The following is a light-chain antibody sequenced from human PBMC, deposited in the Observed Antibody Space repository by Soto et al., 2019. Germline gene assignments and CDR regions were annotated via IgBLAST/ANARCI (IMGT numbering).Light chain of an antibody. CDR1: QSVTSSY. CDR3: QQYGSSPPWT. Sequence: EIVLTQSPGPLSLSPGERVTLSCRASQSVTSSYLAWYQQKPGQAPRLLIYDASSRATGIPDRFSGSGSGTDFTLTISRLEPEDFAVYYCQQYGSSPPWTFGQGTKVDIK. CDR2: DAS. J-gene: IGKJ1*01. V-gene: IGKV3-20*01.